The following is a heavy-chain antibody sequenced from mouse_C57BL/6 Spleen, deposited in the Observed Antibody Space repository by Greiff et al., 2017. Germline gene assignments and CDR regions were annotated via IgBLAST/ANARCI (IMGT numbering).Heavy chain of an antibody. D-gene: IGHD4-1*02. V-gene: IGHV5-9-1*02. CDR3: TREGEQLGGDFDY. CDR2: ISSGGDYI. CDR1: GFTFSSYA. Sequence: EVKLMESGEGLVKPGGSLKLSCAASGFTFSSYAMSWVRQTPEKRLEWVAYISSGGDYIYYADTVKGRFTISRDNARNTLYLQMRSLKSEDTAMYNGTREGEQLGGDFDYWGQGTTLTVSS. J-gene: IGHJ2*01.